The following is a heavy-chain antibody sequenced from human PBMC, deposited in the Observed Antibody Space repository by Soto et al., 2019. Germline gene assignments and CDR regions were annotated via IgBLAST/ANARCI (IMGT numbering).Heavy chain of an antibody. D-gene: IGHD6-19*01. CDR1: GFTLSSYS. J-gene: IGHJ4*02. V-gene: IGHV3-48*02. CDR2: ISGSGGTI. Sequence: EVQLVESGGGLVQPVGSLRLSCAASGFTLSSYSMHWVRQAPGKGLEWVSYISGSGGTIYYADSVKGRFTISRDNAKNALSVQMNSLRDEDTAVYFCARETGLRSSGWSYYFDFWGQGTRVTVSS. CDR3: ARETGLRSSGWSYYFDF.